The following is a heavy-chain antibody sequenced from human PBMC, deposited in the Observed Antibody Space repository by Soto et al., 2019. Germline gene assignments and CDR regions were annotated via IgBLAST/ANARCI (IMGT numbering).Heavy chain of an antibody. J-gene: IGHJ4*02. CDR1: GFTFSSYG. D-gene: IGHD1-26*01. Sequence: QVQLVESGGGVVQPGRSLRLSCAASGFTFSSYGMHWVRQAPGKGLEWVAVISYDGSNKYYADSVKGRFTISRDNSKNTLYLQMNGLRAEDTAVYYCAKDLWELAYCFDYWGQGTLVTVSS. CDR3: AKDLWELAYCFDY. CDR2: ISYDGSNK. V-gene: IGHV3-30*18.